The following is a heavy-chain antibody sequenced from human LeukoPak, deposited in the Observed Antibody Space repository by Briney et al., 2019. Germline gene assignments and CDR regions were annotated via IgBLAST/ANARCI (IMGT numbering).Heavy chain of an antibody. CDR2: INHSGST. J-gene: IGHJ4*02. V-gene: IGHV4-34*01. Sequence: PSETLSLTCAVYGGSFSGYYWSWIRQPPGKGLEWIGEINHSGSTNYNSSLKSRVTISVDTSKNQFSLKLSSVTAADTAVYYCARRESSGWYEPYYFDYWGQGTLVTVSS. CDR1: GGSFSGYY. D-gene: IGHD6-19*01. CDR3: ARRESSGWYEPYYFDY.